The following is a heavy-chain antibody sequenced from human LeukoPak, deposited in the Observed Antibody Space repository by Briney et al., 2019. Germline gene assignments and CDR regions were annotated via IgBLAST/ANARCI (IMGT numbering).Heavy chain of an antibody. Sequence: PGGSLRLSCAASGFTFSSYWMNWVRQAPGKGLAWVSRIASDGSSTTYADSVKGRFSISRDNAKNTLYLQMNSLRVEDTAVYYCARDRTGITIFGDLHHWGQGTLVTVSS. CDR3: ARDRTGITIFGDLHH. CDR1: GFTFSSYW. D-gene: IGHD3-3*01. CDR2: IASDGSST. J-gene: IGHJ1*01. V-gene: IGHV3-74*01.